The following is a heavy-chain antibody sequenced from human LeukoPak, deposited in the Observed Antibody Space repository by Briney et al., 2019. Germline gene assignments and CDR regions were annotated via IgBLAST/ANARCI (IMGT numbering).Heavy chain of an antibody. CDR1: GGSISSGSYY. Sequence: SETLSLTCTVSGGSISSGSYYWSWIRQPAGKGLEWIGRIYTSGSTNYNPSLKSRVTISVDTSKNQFSLKLSSLTAADTAVYYCARGTHPYYYYMDVWGKGTTVTVSS. CDR3: ARGTHPYYYYMDV. J-gene: IGHJ6*03. CDR2: IYTSGST. V-gene: IGHV4-61*02.